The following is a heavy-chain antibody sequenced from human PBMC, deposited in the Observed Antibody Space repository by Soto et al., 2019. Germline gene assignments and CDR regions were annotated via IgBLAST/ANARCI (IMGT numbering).Heavy chain of an antibody. V-gene: IGHV3-23*01. CDR1: GFTFSSFA. J-gene: IGHJ4*02. CDR2: ISGSGGST. Sequence: EVQLLESGGGLVQPGGSLRLSCAASGFTFSSFAMNWVRQAPGKGLEWVSAISGSGGSTYHADSVKGRFTISRDNAKDSVSLQMNSLRAEDTAVYYCARAQEYSYGCFGAGGSCDYWGQGTLVTVSS. CDR3: ARAQEYSYGCFGAGGSCDY. D-gene: IGHD5-18*01.